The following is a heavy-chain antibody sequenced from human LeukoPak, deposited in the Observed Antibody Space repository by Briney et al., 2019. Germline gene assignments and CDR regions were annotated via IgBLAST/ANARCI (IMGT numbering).Heavy chain of an antibody. CDR3: ASTFGIALAGPLRY. V-gene: IGHV3-30*04. D-gene: IGHD6-19*01. CDR1: GFTFSSYA. J-gene: IGHJ4*02. Sequence: GGSLRLSCAASGFTFSSYAMHWVRQAPGKGLEWVAVISYDGSNKYYADPVKGRFIISRDNSKKMLYLQMNSLRAEDTAVYYCASTFGIALAGPLRYWGQGTLVTVSP. CDR2: ISYDGSNK.